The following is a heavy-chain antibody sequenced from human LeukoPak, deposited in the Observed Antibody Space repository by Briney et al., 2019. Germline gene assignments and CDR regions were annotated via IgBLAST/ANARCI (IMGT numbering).Heavy chain of an antibody. D-gene: IGHD5/OR15-5a*01. J-gene: IGHJ4*02. CDR1: GGSISSYY. CDR3: ASGGVFTMVDY. V-gene: IGHV4-59*01. Sequence: SETLSLTCTVSGGSISSYYWSWIRQPPGKGLEWIGYISYTGNTNYNPSLKSRVTVSVDTSKRQFSLKLSSVTAADTAVYYCASGGVFTMVDYWGQGTLVTVSS. CDR2: ISYTGNT.